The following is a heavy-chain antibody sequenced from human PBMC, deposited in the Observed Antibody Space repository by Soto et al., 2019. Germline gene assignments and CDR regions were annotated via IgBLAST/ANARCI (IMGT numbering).Heavy chain of an antibody. Sequence: PGESLKISCAASGFTVSSNYMSWVRQAPGKGLEWVSVIYSGGSTYYADSVKGRFTISRDNSKNTLYLQMNSLRAEDTAVYYCARDRRTVIIQTTLHYYYGMDVWGQGTTVTVSS. CDR2: IYSGGST. V-gene: IGHV3-53*01. CDR3: ARDRRTVIIQTTLHYYYGMDV. J-gene: IGHJ6*02. D-gene: IGHD4-4*01. CDR1: GFTVSSNY.